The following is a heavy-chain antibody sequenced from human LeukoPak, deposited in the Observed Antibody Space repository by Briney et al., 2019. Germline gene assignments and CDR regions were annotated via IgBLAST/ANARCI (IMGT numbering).Heavy chain of an antibody. CDR1: GFTFSNYG. J-gene: IGHJ4*02. Sequence: GGSLRLSCAASGFTFSNYGMSWVRQAPGKGPEWVSSISGSGDSTYYADSVKGRFTISRDNSKNSLYLQMNSLRAEDTAVYYCVVSYGDSMNYWGQGTLVTVSS. D-gene: IGHD4-17*01. CDR2: ISGSGDST. CDR3: VVSYGDSMNY. V-gene: IGHV3-23*01.